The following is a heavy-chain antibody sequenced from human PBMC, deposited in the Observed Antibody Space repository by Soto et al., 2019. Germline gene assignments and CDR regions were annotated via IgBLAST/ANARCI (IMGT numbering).Heavy chain of an antibody. CDR2: ILHDGTKK. Sequence: GGSLRLSCAVSGFTFRAYSMHWVRQAPDKGLEWVALILHDGTKKYYADSVKGRFTISRDNSKNTLSLQMNSLRTEDTAVYYCARGEYYYDAADYWGQGTLVTVSS. CDR1: GFTFRAYS. D-gene: IGHD3-22*01. V-gene: IGHV3-30*04. J-gene: IGHJ4*02. CDR3: ARGEYYYDAADY.